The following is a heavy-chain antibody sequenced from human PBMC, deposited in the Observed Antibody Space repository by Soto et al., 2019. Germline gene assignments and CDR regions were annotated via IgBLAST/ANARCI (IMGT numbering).Heavy chain of an antibody. J-gene: IGHJ4*02. CDR2: IYYSGST. V-gene: IGHV4-39*01. D-gene: IGHD1-26*01. CDR1: GGSISSSSYY. CDR3: ARLRIGNFDY. Sequence: KPSETLSLTCTVSGGSISSSSYYWGWIRQPPGKGLEWIGSIYYSGSTYYNPSLKSRVTISVDTSKNQFSLKLSSVTAADTAVYYCARLRIGNFDYWGQGTLVTVSS.